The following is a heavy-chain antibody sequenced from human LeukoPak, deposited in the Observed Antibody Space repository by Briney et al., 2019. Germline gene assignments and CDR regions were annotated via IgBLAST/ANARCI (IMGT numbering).Heavy chain of an antibody. CDR3: ARDVGSLGNWNYVNWFDR. V-gene: IGHV1-2*02. D-gene: IGHD1-7*01. CDR1: GYTFTGYY. CDR2: INPNSGGT. J-gene: IGHJ5*02. Sequence: ASVTVSCKPSGYTFTGYYMHWVRQAPGPGLEGMGWINPNSGGTNYAQKFQGRVTMTRDTSISTAYMELSRLRSDATAVYYCARDVGSLGNWNYVNWFDRWGQGTLVTVSS.